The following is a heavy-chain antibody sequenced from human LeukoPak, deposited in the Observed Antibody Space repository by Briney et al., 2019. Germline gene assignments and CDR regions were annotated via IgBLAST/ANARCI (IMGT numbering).Heavy chain of an antibody. D-gene: IGHD3-22*01. CDR1: GFTFSSYA. V-gene: IGHV3-23*01. CDR2: ISGSGGST. J-gene: IGHJ4*02. CDR3: AKDLTPGGDSSGSGNY. Sequence: PGGSLRLSCAASGFTFSSYAMSWVRQAPGKGLEWVSAISGSGGSTYYADSVKGRFTISRDNSKNTLYLQMNSLRAEDTAVYYCAKDLTPGGDSSGSGNYWGQGTLVTVSS.